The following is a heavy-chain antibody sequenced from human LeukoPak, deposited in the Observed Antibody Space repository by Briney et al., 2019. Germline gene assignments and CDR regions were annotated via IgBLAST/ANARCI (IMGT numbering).Heavy chain of an antibody. V-gene: IGHV4-59*01. CDR1: GGSISSYF. Sequence: SETLSLTCTVSGGSISSYFWSWIRQPPGKGLEWIGYIYYSGSTNYNPSLKSRVTISLDTSKTQFSLKLSSVTAADTAVYYCARGLKVDKTVSDAILDYWGQGTLVTVSS. CDR3: ARGLKVDKTVSDAILDY. CDR2: IYYSGST. J-gene: IGHJ4*02. D-gene: IGHD3-3*01.